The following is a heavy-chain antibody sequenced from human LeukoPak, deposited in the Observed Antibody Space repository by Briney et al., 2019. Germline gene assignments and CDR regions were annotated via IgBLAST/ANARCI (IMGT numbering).Heavy chain of an antibody. D-gene: IGHD6-13*01. Sequence: ASVKVSCKASGYTFTSYGISWVRQAPGQGLEWMGWISAYNGNTNYAQKLQGRVTMTTDTSTSTAYMELRSPRSDDTAVYYCARAFSSSWYEWYYFDYWGQGTLVTVSS. CDR1: GYTFTSYG. CDR3: ARAFSSSWYEWYYFDY. CDR2: ISAYNGNT. J-gene: IGHJ4*02. V-gene: IGHV1-18*01.